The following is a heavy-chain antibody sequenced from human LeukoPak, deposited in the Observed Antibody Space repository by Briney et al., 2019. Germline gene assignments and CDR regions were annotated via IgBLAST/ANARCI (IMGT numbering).Heavy chain of an antibody. D-gene: IGHD3-10*01. V-gene: IGHV3-48*02. J-gene: IGHJ4*02. CDR2: MSGDGKTI. CDR1: GFTFSTYC. CDR3: ARPPVRGVTSAILY. Sequence: GGSLRLSCSASGFTFSTYCMTWVRQTPGKGLEWVSYMSGDGKTIFYADSVRGRITISRDNAKNSLYLQMNSLRDEDTAAYYCARPPVRGVTSAILYWGQGTLVTVSS.